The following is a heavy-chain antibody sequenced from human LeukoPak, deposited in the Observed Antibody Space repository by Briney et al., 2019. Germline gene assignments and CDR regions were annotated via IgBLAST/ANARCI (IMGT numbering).Heavy chain of an antibody. CDR1: GFTFSSYG. J-gene: IGHJ2*01. CDR3: ARELISTTWRGNRSYFDL. D-gene: IGHD1-1*01. CDR2: IWYDGSNK. V-gene: IGHV3-33*01. Sequence: GGSLRLSCAASGFTFSSYGMHWVRQAPGKRLEWVAVIWYDGSNKYYADSVKGRFTISRDNSKNTLYLQMNSLRAEDTAVYYCARELISTTWRGNRSYFDLWGRGTLVTVSS.